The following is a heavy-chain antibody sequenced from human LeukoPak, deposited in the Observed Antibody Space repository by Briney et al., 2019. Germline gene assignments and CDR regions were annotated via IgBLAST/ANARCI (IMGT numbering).Heavy chain of an antibody. CDR1: GGSFSGYY. D-gene: IGHD1-26*01. J-gene: IGHJ4*02. V-gene: IGHV4-34*01. Sequence: PSETLSLTCAVYGGSFSGYYWSWIRQPPGKGLEWIGEINHSGSTNYNPSLKSRVTISVDTSKNQFSLKLSSVTAADTAVYYCARDPVGASSFVYWGQGTLVTVSS. CDR3: ARDPVGASSFVY. CDR2: INHSGST.